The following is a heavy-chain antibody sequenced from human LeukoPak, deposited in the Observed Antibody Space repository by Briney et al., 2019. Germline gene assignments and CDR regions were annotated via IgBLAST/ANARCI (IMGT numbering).Heavy chain of an antibody. V-gene: IGHV3-20*04. J-gene: IGHJ6*03. CDR2: INWNGGST. Sequence: GGSLRLSCAASGFTFDDYGMSWVRQAPGKGLEWVSGINWNGGSTGYEDSVKGRFTISRDNAKNSLYLQMNSLRAEDTALYYCARGLRPALSMDVWGKGTTVTVSS. CDR1: GFTFDDYG. CDR3: ARGLRPALSMDV.